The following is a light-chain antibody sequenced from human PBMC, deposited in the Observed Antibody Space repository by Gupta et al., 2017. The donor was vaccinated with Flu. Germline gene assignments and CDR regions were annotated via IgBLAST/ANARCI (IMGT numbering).Light chain of an antibody. CDR3: QQSDRDPFT. CDR2: TRS. V-gene: IGKV1-39*01. J-gene: IGKJ3*01. Sequence: PSSLSASVGDRVTITCRASQNISTDFNWYQQKPGRAPKLLIYTRSNLGNGVPSRFSGSGSGTDFTLTIRGLQPDDFATYYCQQSDRDPFTFGHGTKVDIK. CDR1: QNISTD.